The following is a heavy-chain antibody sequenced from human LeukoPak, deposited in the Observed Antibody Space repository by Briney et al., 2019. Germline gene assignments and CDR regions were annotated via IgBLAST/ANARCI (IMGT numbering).Heavy chain of an antibody. J-gene: IGHJ4*02. CDR3: ARDDTVTTRVGFID. CDR2: IKQDGSEK. CDR1: GLTFSSYW. D-gene: IGHD4-17*01. Sequence: GGSLRLSCAASGLTFSSYWMSWVRQAPGKGLEWVANIKQDGSEKYYVDSVKGRFTISRDNAKKSLYLLMSSLRAEDTAVYYCARDDTVTTRVGFIDWGQGTLVTVSS. V-gene: IGHV3-7*01.